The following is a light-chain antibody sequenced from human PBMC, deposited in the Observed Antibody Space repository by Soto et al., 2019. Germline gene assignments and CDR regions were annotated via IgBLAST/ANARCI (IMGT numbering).Light chain of an antibody. J-gene: IGKJ1*01. V-gene: IGKV1-8*01. CDR1: QGISSY. CDR3: QQYYSYPPWT. CDR2: AAS. Sequence: AIRMTRSPSSLSASTGDRVTITCRASQGISSYLAWYQQKPGKAPKLLIYAASTLQSGVPSRFSGSGSGTDFTLTISCLXSEDFATYYCQQYYSYPPWTFGQGTKVDIK.